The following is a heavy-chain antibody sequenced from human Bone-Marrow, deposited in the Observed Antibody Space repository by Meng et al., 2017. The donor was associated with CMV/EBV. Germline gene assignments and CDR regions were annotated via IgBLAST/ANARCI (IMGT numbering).Heavy chain of an antibody. CDR2: INPNSGGT. D-gene: IGHD3-3*01. Sequence: ASVKVSCKASGYTFTGYYMHWVRQAPGQGLEWMGWINPNSGGTNYAQKFQGRVTMTRDTSISTAYMELSRLRSDDTAVYYCARDFLYDDFWSGYFSYYGMDFWGQGNTVTVSS. V-gene: IGHV1-2*02. J-gene: IGHJ6*02. CDR1: GYTFTGYY. CDR3: ARDFLYDDFWSGYFSYYGMDF.